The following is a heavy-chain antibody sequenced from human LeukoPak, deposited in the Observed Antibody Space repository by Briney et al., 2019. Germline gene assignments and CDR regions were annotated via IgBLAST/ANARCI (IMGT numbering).Heavy chain of an antibody. Sequence: SETLSLTCTVSGGSISSYYWSWIRQPAGKGLEWIGYIYYSGSTNYNPSLKSRVTISVDTSKNQFSLKLSSVTAADTAVYYCARLGPYCGGDCLNAFDIWGQGTMVTVSS. CDR3: ARLGPYCGGDCLNAFDI. V-gene: IGHV4-59*08. D-gene: IGHD2-21*02. CDR2: IYYSGST. J-gene: IGHJ3*02. CDR1: GGSISSYY.